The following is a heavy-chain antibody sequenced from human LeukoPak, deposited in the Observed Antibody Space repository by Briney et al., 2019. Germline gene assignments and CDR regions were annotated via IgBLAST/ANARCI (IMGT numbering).Heavy chain of an antibody. CDR2: IIPIFGTA. Sequence: SVKVSCKASGGTFSSYAISWVRQAPGQGLEWMGGIIPIFGTANYAQKFQGRVTITTDESTSTAYMELSSLRSENTAVYYCASQGDTYYYDSSGYYYGYWGQGTLVTVSS. CDR3: ASQGDTYYYDSSGYYYGY. J-gene: IGHJ4*02. CDR1: GGTFSSYA. V-gene: IGHV1-69*05. D-gene: IGHD3-22*01.